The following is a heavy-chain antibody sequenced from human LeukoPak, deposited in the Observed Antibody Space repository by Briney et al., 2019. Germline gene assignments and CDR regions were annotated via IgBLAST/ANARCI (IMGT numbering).Heavy chain of an antibody. D-gene: IGHD6-19*01. CDR2: ISYDGSNK. J-gene: IGHJ4*02. CDR3: AKAPLIAVVGLGDY. V-gene: IGHV3-30*18. Sequence: PGGSLRLSCAASGFTFSSYGMHWVRQAPGKGLEWVAVISYDGSNKYYADSVKGRFTISRDNSKNTLYLQMNSLRAEDTAVYYCAKAPLIAVVGLGDYWGQGTLVTVSS. CDR1: GFTFSSYG.